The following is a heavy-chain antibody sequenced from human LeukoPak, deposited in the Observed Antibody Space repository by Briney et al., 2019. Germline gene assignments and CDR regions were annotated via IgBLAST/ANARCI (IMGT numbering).Heavy chain of an antibody. V-gene: IGHV3-23*01. J-gene: IGHJ6*03. CDR3: ARVVRAYSSGWSDYFYYMDV. D-gene: IGHD6-19*01. CDR1: GFTFSSYA. Sequence: GGSLRLSCAASGFTFSSYAMSWVRQAPGKGLEWVSAISGSGGSTNYADSVRGRFTISRDNAKNSLNLQMNSLRAEDTAVYYCARVVRAYSSGWSDYFYYMDVWGKGTTVTVS. CDR2: ISGSGGST.